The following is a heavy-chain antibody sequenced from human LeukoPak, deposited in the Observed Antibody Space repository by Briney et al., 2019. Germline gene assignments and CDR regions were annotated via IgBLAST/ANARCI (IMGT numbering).Heavy chain of an antibody. CDR3: ATVASGSYSYFDH. V-gene: IGHV1-46*01. D-gene: IGHD1-26*01. J-gene: IGHJ4*02. CDR1: GYTLTSYY. Sequence: ASVKVSFTASGYTLTSYYMHWVRQAPGQGLEWMGRINPSGGSTSYAQKFQGRVTMTRDTSTSTVYMELSSLRSEDTAVYYCATVASGSYSYFDHWGQGTLVTVSS. CDR2: INPSGGST.